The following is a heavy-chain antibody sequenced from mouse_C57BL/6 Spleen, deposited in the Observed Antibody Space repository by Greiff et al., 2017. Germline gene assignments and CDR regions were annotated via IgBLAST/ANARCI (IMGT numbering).Heavy chain of an antibody. CDR1: GFTFSDYY. V-gene: IGHV5-16*01. Sequence: EVQRVESEGGLVQPGSSMKLSCTASGFTFSDYYMAWVRQVPEKGLEWVANINYDGSSTYYLDSLKSRFIISRDNAKNILYLQMSSLKSEDTATYYCARDRVYDGYYHWYFDVWGTGTTVTVSS. D-gene: IGHD2-3*01. CDR2: INYDGSST. J-gene: IGHJ1*03. CDR3: ARDRVYDGYYHWYFDV.